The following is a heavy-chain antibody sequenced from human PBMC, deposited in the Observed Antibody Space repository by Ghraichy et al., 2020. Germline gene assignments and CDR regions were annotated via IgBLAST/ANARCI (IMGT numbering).Heavy chain of an antibody. D-gene: IGHD3-10*02. CDR3: ARNKTGNLSGGFDP. Sequence: SETLSLTCTVSGGSISSYSDYWGWLRQPPGKGPEWIGSIYNSVSTHYNPSLKSRVTISIDTSKDQFSLRLTSVTAADTAIYYCARNKTGNLSGGFDPWGQWSLVIVSS. CDR1: GGSISSYSDY. V-gene: IGHV4-39*01. J-gene: IGHJ5*02. CDR2: IYNSVST.